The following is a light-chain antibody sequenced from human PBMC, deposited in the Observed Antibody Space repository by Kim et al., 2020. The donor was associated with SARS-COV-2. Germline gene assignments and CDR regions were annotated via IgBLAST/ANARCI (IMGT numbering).Light chain of an antibody. Sequence: PGERATLSCGASQSVSSGYLAWYQQKPGLAPRLLIYDASSRATGIPDRFSGSGSGTDFTLTIIRLEPEAFAVYYCQQYGSSPLTFGGGTKV. J-gene: IGKJ4*01. CDR2: DAS. V-gene: IGKV3D-20*01. CDR3: QQYGSSPLT. CDR1: QSVSSGY.